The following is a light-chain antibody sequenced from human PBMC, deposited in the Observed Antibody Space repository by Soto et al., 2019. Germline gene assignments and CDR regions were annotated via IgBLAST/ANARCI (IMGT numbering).Light chain of an antibody. CDR2: DVS. Sequence: QSALTQPASVSGSPGQSITISCTGTSSDVGGYNYVSWYQQHPGKAPKLMIYDVSNRPTGVSNRFSGSKSGNTASLTISEHQAEDEADYYCSSYTSSSTQVFGTGTKLTGL. CDR3: SSYTSSSTQV. V-gene: IGLV2-14*01. CDR1: SSDVGGYNY. J-gene: IGLJ1*01.